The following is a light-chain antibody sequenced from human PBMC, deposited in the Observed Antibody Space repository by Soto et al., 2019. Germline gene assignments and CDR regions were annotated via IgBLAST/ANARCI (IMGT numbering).Light chain of an antibody. J-gene: IGKJ4*01. CDR3: HHVADPPT. V-gene: IGKV3D-20*01. CDR2: DAS. Sequence: IVLTQSPATLSLSPGERATLSCGASQSLNTNFIAWYQKKPGLAPRLLIFDASFRAPGIPDRFSGSGSGNAFSLTIRRLEPEDSAVYFCHHVADPPTFGGGTELEIK. CDR1: QSLNTNF.